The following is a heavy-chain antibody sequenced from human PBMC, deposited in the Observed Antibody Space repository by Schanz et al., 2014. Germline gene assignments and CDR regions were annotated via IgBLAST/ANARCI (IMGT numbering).Heavy chain of an antibody. V-gene: IGHV3-48*01. D-gene: IGHD2-15*01. CDR1: GFTFSSYS. Sequence: EVQLVESGGGLVKPGGSLRLSCAASGFTFSSYSMNWVRQAPGKGLEWVSYISSSSSTRYYTDSVKGRFTISRDNAKNSLFLQMNSLRAEDTAVYYCARDFLLEQLGYSHYYYAIDVWGQGTTVTVSS. CDR3: ARDFLLEQLGYSHYYYAIDV. CDR2: ISSSSSTR. J-gene: IGHJ6*02.